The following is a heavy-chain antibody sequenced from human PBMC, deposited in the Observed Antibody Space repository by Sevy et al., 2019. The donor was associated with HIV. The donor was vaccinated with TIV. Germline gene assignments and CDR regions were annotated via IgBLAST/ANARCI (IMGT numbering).Heavy chain of an antibody. CDR1: GFTFDDYT. J-gene: IGHJ4*02. CDR2: ISWDGGST. CDR3: AKGCYYDSSGYYS. D-gene: IGHD3-22*01. V-gene: IGHV3-43*01. Sequence: GGSLRLSCAASGFTFDDYTMHWVRQAPGKGLEWVSLISWDGGSTYYADSVKGRFTISRDNSKNSLYLQMNSLRTEDTALYYCAKGCYYDSSGYYSWGQGTLVTVSS.